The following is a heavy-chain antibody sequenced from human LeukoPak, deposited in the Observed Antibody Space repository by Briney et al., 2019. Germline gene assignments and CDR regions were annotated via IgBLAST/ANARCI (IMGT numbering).Heavy chain of an antibody. V-gene: IGHV3-23*01. CDR2: ISTTGGST. Sequence: GGSLRLSCAASGFTFTTYALSWVRQAPGKGLEWVSTISTTGGSTYYADSVKGRFTVSRDNSKNTLYLQMNSLGAEDTALYYCAKDRHGDYGLGALDIWGQGTMVTVSS. D-gene: IGHD4-17*01. CDR1: GFTFTTYA. CDR3: AKDRHGDYGLGALDI. J-gene: IGHJ3*02.